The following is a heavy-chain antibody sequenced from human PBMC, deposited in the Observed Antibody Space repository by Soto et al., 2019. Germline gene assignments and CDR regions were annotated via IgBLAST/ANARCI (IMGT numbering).Heavy chain of an antibody. J-gene: IGHJ4*02. D-gene: IGHD4-17*01. CDR1: DGSISSDY. Sequence: SETLSLTCTVSDGSISSDYWSWIRQPPGKGLEWIGFIYYSGSTNYNPSLKSRVTISVDTSKNQFSLKLSSVTAEDTAVYYCARGTTVTYAAYWGQGTLVTVSS. CDR2: IYYSGST. CDR3: ARGTTVTYAAY. V-gene: IGHV4-59*01.